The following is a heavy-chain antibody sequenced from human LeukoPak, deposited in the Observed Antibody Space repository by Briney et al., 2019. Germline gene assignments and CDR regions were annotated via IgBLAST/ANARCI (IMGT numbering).Heavy chain of an antibody. J-gene: IGHJ6*02. CDR2: IIPIFGTA. CDR1: GGTLSSYA. CDR3: ARDRCSSTSCHPIGYYYYYGMDV. V-gene: IGHV1-69*13. Sequence: RASVKVFCKASGGTLSSYAISWVRQAPGQGLEWMGGIIPIFGTANYAQKFQGRVTITADESTSTAYMELSSLRSEDTAVYYCARDRCSSTSCHPIGYYYYYGMDVWGQGTTVTVSS. D-gene: IGHD2-2*01.